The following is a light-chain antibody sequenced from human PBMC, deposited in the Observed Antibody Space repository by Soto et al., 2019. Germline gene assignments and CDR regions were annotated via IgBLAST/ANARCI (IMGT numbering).Light chain of an antibody. CDR2: DVS. CDR1: SSDVGGYNY. Sequence: QSALTQPASVSGSPGQSITISCTGTSSDVGGYNYVSWYQQHPGKAPKLMIYDVSNRPSGVSNRLSGSKSGNTASLTISGLQAEDEADYYCSSSTSSSLVFGGGTKLTVL. V-gene: IGLV2-14*01. J-gene: IGLJ2*01. CDR3: SSSTSSSLV.